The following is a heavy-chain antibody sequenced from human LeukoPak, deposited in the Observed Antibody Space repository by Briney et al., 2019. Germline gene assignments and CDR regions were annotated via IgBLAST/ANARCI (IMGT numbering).Heavy chain of an antibody. Sequence: GGSLRLSCAASGFTFSSYAMTWVRQAPGKGLEWVSAIRGSGGNTYYADSVKGRFTISRDNSKNTLYLQINSLRAEDTAVYFCAKDRLGGPYFFHYWGQGTLVTVSS. J-gene: IGHJ4*02. D-gene: IGHD3-16*01. CDR2: IRGSGGNT. CDR3: AKDRLGGPYFFHY. V-gene: IGHV3-23*01. CDR1: GFTFSSYA.